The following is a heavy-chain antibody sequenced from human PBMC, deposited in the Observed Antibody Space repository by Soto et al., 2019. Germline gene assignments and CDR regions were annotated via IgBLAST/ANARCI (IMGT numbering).Heavy chain of an antibody. Sequence: SETLSLTCTVSGGSISSYYWSWIRQPPGKGLEWIGYIYYSGSTNYNPSLKSRVTISVDTSKNQFSLKLSSVTAAGTAVYYCARDRGIPAAMDLYYYNGMDVGGQGTTVTVSS. D-gene: IGHD2-2*01. J-gene: IGHJ6*02. CDR2: IYYSGST. V-gene: IGHV4-59*01. CDR1: GGSISSYY. CDR3: ARDRGIPAAMDLYYYNGMDV.